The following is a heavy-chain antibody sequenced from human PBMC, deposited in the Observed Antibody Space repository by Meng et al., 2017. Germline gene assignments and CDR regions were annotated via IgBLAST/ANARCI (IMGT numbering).Heavy chain of an antibody. CDR2: IRSKAYGGTT. CDR1: GFTFSSYE. D-gene: IGHD4-17*01. CDR3: TRATHYGDYAY. V-gene: IGHV3-49*04. J-gene: IGHJ4*02. Sequence: GESLKISCAASGFTFSSYEMSWVRQAPGKGLEWVGFIRSKAYGGTTEYAASVKGRFTISRDDSKSIAYLQMNSLKTEDTAVYYCTRATHYGDYAYWGQGTLVTVSS.